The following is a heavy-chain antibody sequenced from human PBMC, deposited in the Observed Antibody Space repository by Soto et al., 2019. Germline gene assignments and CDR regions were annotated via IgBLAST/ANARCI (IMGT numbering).Heavy chain of an antibody. D-gene: IGHD2-15*01. V-gene: IGHV3-7*03. CDR2: IKQDGSEK. CDR3: AREVGGAAIDIVVVVAATPVSWFDP. J-gene: IGHJ5*02. Sequence: GGSLRLSCAASGFTFSSYWMSWVRQAPGKGLEWVANIKQDGSEKYYVDSVKGRFTISRDNAKNSLYLQMNSLRAEDTAVYYCAREVGGAAIDIVVVVAATPVSWFDPWGQGTLVTVSS. CDR1: GFTFSSYW.